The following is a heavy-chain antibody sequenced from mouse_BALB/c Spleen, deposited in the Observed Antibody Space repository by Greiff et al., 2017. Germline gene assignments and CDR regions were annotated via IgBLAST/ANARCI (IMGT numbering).Heavy chain of an antibody. Sequence: EVQLVESGGGLVQPGGSMKLSCVASGFTFSNYWMNWVRQSPEKGLEWVAEIRLKSNNYATHYAESVKGRFTISRDDSKSSVYLQMNNLRAEDTGIYYCTAANWETYWGQGTLVTVSA. D-gene: IGHD4-1*01. CDR2: IRLKSNNYAT. V-gene: IGHV6-6*02. J-gene: IGHJ3*01. CDR3: TAANWETY. CDR1: GFTFSNYW.